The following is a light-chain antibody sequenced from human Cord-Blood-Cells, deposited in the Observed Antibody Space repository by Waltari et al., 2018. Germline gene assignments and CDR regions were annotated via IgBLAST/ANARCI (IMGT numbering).Light chain of an antibody. CDR3: QQYNSYLWT. J-gene: IGKJ1*01. CDR2: KAS. V-gene: IGKV1-5*03. CDR1: QSISTW. Sequence: DLQMTQSPSTLSASVGDRVTITCRASQSISTWLAWYQQKPGKAPKRLIYKASSLESGVPPRFSGSGSGTEFTRTISSLQPDDFATYYCQQYNSYLWTFGQVTKVEIK.